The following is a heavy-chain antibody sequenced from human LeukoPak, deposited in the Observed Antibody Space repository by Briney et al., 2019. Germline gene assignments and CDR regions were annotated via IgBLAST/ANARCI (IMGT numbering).Heavy chain of an antibody. Sequence: GGSLRLSCAASGFTFSDYYMTWIRQAPGQGLGWISYISDSGLTTYYAKSVRGRFTISRDNAKNSLSLYMNSLRAEDTAVYYCASSLNTVMISPYYFEYWGQGSLVTVSA. CDR3: ASSLNTVMISPYYFEY. V-gene: IGHV3-11*04. J-gene: IGHJ4*02. CDR1: GFTFSDYY. D-gene: IGHD5-18*01. CDR2: ISDSGLTT.